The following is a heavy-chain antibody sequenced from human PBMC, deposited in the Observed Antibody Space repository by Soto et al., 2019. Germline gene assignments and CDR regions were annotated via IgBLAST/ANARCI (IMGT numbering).Heavy chain of an antibody. CDR3: ARVRATSYYYGMDV. CDR2: IIPILGIA. D-gene: IGHD1-26*01. V-gene: IGHV1-69*02. CDR1: GGTFSSYT. J-gene: IGHJ6*02. Sequence: QVQLVQSGAEVKKPGSSVKVSCKASGGTFSSYTISWVRQAPGQGLEWMGRIIPILGIANSAQKFQGRVKSTGDKPTSTADMELSSLRSEDTAVYYCARVRATSYYYGMDVWGQGTTVTVSS.